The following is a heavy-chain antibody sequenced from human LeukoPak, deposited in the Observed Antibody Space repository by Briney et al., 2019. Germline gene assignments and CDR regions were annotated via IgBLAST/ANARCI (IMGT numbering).Heavy chain of an antibody. CDR3: ARGGKWLRGYYFDY. CDR2: INHSGST. J-gene: IGHJ4*02. V-gene: IGHV4-34*01. D-gene: IGHD5-12*01. CDR1: GGSFSGYY. Sequence: SETLSLTCAVYGGSFSGYYWSWIRQPPPKGLQWIGEINHSGSTNYNPSLKSRDTITVDTSKTQFSLKLSSVTAADTAVYYCARGGKWLRGYYFDYWGQGTLVTVSS.